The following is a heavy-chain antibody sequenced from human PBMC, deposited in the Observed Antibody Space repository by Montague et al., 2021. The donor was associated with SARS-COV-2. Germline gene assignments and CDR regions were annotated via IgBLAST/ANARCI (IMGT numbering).Heavy chain of an antibody. CDR3: ASSYIPNKYYEVY. CDR1: GFTFSTYP. V-gene: IGHV3-23*01. J-gene: IGHJ4*02. Sequence: SLRLSCAASGFTFSTYPMHWVRQAPGKGLEWVSSIGAGVSSTFYADSVKGRFTVSRDNSKNTLYLQMNSLRAEDMAVYYCASSYIPNKYYEVYWGQGTLVTVSS. D-gene: IGHD2/OR15-2a*01. CDR2: IGAGVSST.